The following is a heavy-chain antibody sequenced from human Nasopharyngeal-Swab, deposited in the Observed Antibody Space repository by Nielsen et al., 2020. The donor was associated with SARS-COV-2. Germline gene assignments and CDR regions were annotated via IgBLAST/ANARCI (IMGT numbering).Heavy chain of an antibody. CDR3: ARDEHSSGWLIDY. V-gene: IGHV3-33*01. CDR1: GFTFSSYG. J-gene: IGHJ4*02. D-gene: IGHD6-19*01. Sequence: GGSLRLSCAASGFTFSSYGMHWVRQAPGKGLEWVAVIWYDGSNKYYADSVKGRFTISRDNSKNTLYLQMNSLRAEDTAVYYCARDEHSSGWLIDYWGQGTPVTVSS. CDR2: IWYDGSNK.